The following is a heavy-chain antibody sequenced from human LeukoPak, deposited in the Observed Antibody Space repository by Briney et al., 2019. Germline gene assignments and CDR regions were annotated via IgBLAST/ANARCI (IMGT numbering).Heavy chain of an antibody. Sequence: GASVKVSCKASGYTFTSYAMNWVRQAPGQGLEWMGWINTNTGNPMYAQGFTGRFVFSLDTSVNTAYLQISSLKAEVTAVYYCARGPGIVGAGGAFNIWGQGTMVTVSS. CDR2: INTNTGNP. CDR1: GYTFTSYA. J-gene: IGHJ3*02. V-gene: IGHV7-4-1*02. CDR3: ARGPGIVGAGGAFNI. D-gene: IGHD1-26*01.